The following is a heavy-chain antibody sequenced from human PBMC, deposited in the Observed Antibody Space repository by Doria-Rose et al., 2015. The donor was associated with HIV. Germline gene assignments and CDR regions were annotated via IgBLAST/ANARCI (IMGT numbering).Heavy chain of an antibody. CDR1: GGSFSGYY. J-gene: IGHJ2*01. CDR3: ARGRVDYSSSLFWYFDL. V-gene: IGHV4-34*01. CDR2: INHSGST. Sequence: VQLQQWGAGLLKPSEALSLTCAVYGGSFSGYYWSWIRQPPGKGLEWIGEINHSGSTNYNPSLENRVTISVDTSKNQFSLKLTSVTAADTAVYYCARGRVDYSSSLFWYFDLWGRGTLVTVSS. D-gene: IGHD6-13*01.